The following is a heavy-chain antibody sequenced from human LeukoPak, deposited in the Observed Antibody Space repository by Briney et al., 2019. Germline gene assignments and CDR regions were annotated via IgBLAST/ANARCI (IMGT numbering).Heavy chain of an antibody. Sequence: PGGSLRLSCAASGFTFSSYGMHWVRQAPGKGLEWVAVISYDGSNKYYADSVKGRFTISRDNSKNTLYLQMNSLRAEDTAVYYCAKNSGGYDGFDPWGQGTLVTVSS. CDR3: AKNSGGYDGFDP. CDR2: ISYDGSNK. V-gene: IGHV3-30*18. CDR1: GFTFSSYG. J-gene: IGHJ5*02. D-gene: IGHD5-12*01.